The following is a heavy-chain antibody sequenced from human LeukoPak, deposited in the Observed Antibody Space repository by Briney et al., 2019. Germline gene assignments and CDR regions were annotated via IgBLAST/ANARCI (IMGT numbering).Heavy chain of an antibody. V-gene: IGHV1-2*02. Sequence: ASVKVSCKASGYTFTGYYIHRVRQAPGQGLEWMGWINPNSGGTNYAQKFQGRVTMTRDTSISTAYMELSRLRSDDTAVYYCARDTTVTAFTWFDPWGQGTLVTVSS. CDR2: INPNSGGT. J-gene: IGHJ5*02. CDR1: GYTFTGYY. CDR3: ARDTTVTAFTWFDP. D-gene: IGHD4-17*01.